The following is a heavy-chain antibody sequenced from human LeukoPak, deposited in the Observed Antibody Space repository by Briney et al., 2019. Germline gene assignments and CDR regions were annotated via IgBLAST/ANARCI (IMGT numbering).Heavy chain of an antibody. Sequence: QPGGSLRLSCVASGFTVSSNYMSWVRQAPGKGLEWVSVIYSGGSTYYADSVKGRFTISRDNSKNTLYLQMNSLRAEDTAVYYCASQLLFGAFDIWGQGTMVTVSS. CDR1: GFTVSSNY. V-gene: IGHV3-53*01. D-gene: IGHD2-2*01. CDR3: ASQLLFGAFDI. CDR2: IYSGGST. J-gene: IGHJ3*02.